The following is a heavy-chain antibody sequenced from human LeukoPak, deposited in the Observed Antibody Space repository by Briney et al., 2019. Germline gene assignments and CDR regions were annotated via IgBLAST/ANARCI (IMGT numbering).Heavy chain of an antibody. J-gene: IGHJ6*03. CDR1: GGSFSDYY. D-gene: IGHD2-2*01. Sequence: SQTLSLTCTVSGGSFSDYYWTWIRQSPGKGLEWIGEINQSVGTKYNPSLKSRVTIPIDTSKNHFSLTLSSVTAADTAVYYCARLPPVPAANYYSYVDFWGKGTTVTVSS. CDR2: INQSVGT. CDR3: ARLPPVPAANYYSYVDF. V-gene: IGHV4-34*01.